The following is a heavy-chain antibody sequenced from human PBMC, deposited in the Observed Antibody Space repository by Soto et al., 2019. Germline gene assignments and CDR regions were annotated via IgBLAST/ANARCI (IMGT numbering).Heavy chain of an antibody. CDR1: GYTFTSYG. CDR3: ARGARYYYDSSGYYSDHALDI. Sequence: QVQLVQSGAEVKKPGASVKVSCKASGYTFTSYGISWVRQAPGQGLEWMGWISAYNGNTNYAQKLQGRVTMTTDTSTSTAYMELRSLRSDDTAVYYCARGARYYYDSSGYYSDHALDIWGQGTMVTVSS. D-gene: IGHD3-22*01. V-gene: IGHV1-18*01. CDR2: ISAYNGNT. J-gene: IGHJ3*02.